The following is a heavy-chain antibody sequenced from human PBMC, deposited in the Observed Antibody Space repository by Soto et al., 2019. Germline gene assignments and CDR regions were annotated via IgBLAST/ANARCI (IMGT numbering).Heavy chain of an antibody. CDR2: VKTMAEGGTT. CDR1: GFSFSGAW. J-gene: IGHJ3*02. V-gene: IGHV3-15*07. D-gene: IGHD1-1*01. Sequence: GGSLRLSCVASGFSFSGAWMHWVRQAPGKGLEWVGRVKTMAEGGTTDYGVPVRGRFTISRDDSKNTLYLQMNNLMTDDTGVYFCSSVREEPSPPAFDIWGQGTMVTVSS. CDR3: SSVREEPSPPAFDI.